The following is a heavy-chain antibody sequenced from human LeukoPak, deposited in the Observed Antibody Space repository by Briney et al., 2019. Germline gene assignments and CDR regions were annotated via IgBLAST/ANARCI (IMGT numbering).Heavy chain of an antibody. D-gene: IGHD5-12*01. Sequence: SVKVSCKGSGGTFSSYAIRWVRQAPGQELEWMEGIIPIFGTANYAQKFQGRVTITTDESTSTAYMELSSLRSEDTAVYYCARGNDSGYDWTGVYYFAYWGQRTTVTVSS. CDR2: IIPIFGTA. V-gene: IGHV1-69*05. J-gene: IGHJ4*01. CDR1: GGTFSSYA. CDR3: ARGNDSGYDWTGVYYFAY.